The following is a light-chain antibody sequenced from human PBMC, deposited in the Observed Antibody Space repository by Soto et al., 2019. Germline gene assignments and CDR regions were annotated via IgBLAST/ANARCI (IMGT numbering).Light chain of an antibody. CDR3: QQYKSYKS. CDR2: DAA. Sequence: DIQMTQSPSTLSASVGDRVTITCRAGQSISSRLAWYQQKPGKAPKVLIYDAASLESGVPSRFSGSGSGTEFTHTISSLQPDDFATYYCQQYKSYKSFGQGTKVDIK. J-gene: IGKJ1*01. V-gene: IGKV1-5*01. CDR1: QSISSR.